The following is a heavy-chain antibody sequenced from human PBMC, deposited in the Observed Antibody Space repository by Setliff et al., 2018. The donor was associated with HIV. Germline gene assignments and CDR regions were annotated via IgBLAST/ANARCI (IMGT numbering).Heavy chain of an antibody. V-gene: IGHV1-69-2*01. J-gene: IGHJ5*02. CDR2: VDPDDGKT. D-gene: IGHD1-26*01. Sequence: KVSCKASGYTFTDYYIHWVQQAPGKGLEWMGRVDPDDGKTIYAEKFQGRVTITSDKSTDTAYMELSSLRSDDTAVYYCATSGASGLVAWFDPWGQGTLVTVSS. CDR3: ATSGASGLVAWFDP. CDR1: GYTFTDYY.